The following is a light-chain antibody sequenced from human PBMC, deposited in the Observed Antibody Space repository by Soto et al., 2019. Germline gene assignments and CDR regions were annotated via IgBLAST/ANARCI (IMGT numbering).Light chain of an antibody. CDR1: SSDVGSYNL. CDR3: CSYAGSSTYV. CDR2: EGS. V-gene: IGLV2-23*01. J-gene: IGLJ1*01. Sequence: QSALTQPASVSGSPGQSITISCTGTSSDVGSYNLVSWYQQHPGKAPKLMIYEGSKRPSGVSNRFSGSKSGHTASLTISGLQTEDEADYYCCSYAGSSTYVCGTGTKLTVL.